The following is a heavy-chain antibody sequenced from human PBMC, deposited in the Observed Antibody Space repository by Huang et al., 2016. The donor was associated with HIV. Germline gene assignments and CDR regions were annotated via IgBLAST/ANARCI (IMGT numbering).Heavy chain of an antibody. CDR1: EYTLTELS. V-gene: IGHV1-24*01. Sequence: QVQLVQSRAEVKKPGASVKVSCKVSEYTLTELSIHWVRQPHGKGLEWMGGFDPEIGETIYAQKFQGRVTMTEDTSTETAVRELGGLRPEDTAVYYCATGFDVFFDFWGQGTLVTVSS. CDR3: ATGFDVFFDF. D-gene: IGHD3-9*01. CDR2: FDPEIGET. J-gene: IGHJ4*02.